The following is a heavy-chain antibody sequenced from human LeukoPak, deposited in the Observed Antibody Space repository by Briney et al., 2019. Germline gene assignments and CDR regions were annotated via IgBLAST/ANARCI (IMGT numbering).Heavy chain of an antibody. CDR3: ARDGVPGDYYDSSGYFLFDY. V-gene: IGHV3-48*01. CDR2: ISSSGSTI. J-gene: IGHJ4*02. Sequence: PGGSLRLSCAASGFTFNTYSMNWVRQAPGKGLEWVSYISSSGSTIYYADSVKGRFTISRDNAKNSLYLQMNSLRAEDTAVYYCARDGVPGDYYDSSGYFLFDYWGQGTLVTVSS. D-gene: IGHD3-22*01. CDR1: GFTFNTYS.